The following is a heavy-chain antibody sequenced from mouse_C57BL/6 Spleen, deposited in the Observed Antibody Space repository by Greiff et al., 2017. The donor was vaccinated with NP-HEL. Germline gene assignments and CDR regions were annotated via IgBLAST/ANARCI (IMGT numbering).Heavy chain of an antibody. CDR1: GFTFSDYG. J-gene: IGHJ4*01. CDR3: ARAYDYAY. D-gene: IGHD2-4*01. V-gene: IGHV5-17*01. Sequence: EVKLVESGGGLVKPGGSLKLSCAASGFTFSDYGMHWVRQAPEKGLEWVAYISSGSSTIYYADTVKGRFTISRDNAKNTLFLQMTSLRSEDTAMYYCARAYDYAYWGQGTSVTVSS. CDR2: ISSGSSTI.